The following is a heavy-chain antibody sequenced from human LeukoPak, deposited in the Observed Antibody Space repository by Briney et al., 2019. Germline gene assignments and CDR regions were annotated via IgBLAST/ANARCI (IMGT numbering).Heavy chain of an antibody. V-gene: IGHV3-30*18. CDR2: ISYDGTKI. CDR1: GFTLSDYG. Sequence: GRSLRLSCAASGFTLSDYGMHWVRQAPGKGLEWVAVISYDGTKISYADSVKGRFTISRDKSRNTLYLQMNSLRTEDTAMFYCAKDRPGIFGQWGHGTLVTVSS. D-gene: IGHD2-15*01. J-gene: IGHJ4*01. CDR3: AKDRPGIFGQ.